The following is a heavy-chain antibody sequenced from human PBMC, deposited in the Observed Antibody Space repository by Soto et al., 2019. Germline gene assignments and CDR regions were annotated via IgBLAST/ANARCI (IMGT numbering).Heavy chain of an antibody. CDR3: ARDQVSVAGRFYYYDSSGYPEYLKH. V-gene: IGHV1-18*01. J-gene: IGHJ1*01. CDR2: ISAYNGNT. D-gene: IGHD3-22*01. Sequence: ASVKVSCKASGYTFTSYGISWVRQAPGQGLEWMGWISAYNGNTNYAQKLQGRVTMTTDTSTSTAYMELRSLRSDDTAVYYCARDQVSVAGRFYYYDSSGYPEYLKHGGEGTMVTVSS. CDR1: GYTFTSYG.